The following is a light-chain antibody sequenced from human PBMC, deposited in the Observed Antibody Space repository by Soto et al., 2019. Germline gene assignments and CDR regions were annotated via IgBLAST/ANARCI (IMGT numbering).Light chain of an antibody. Sequence: QSVLTQPPSVSGAPGQRVTISCTGSSSNIGAGYDVHWYQQFPGTAPKLLILGNSNRPSGVPDRFSGSKSGTSASLAITGLQAEDEADYYCQSYDSSLSGVFGSGTKLTVL. J-gene: IGLJ1*01. CDR1: SSNIGAGYD. CDR2: GNS. CDR3: QSYDSSLSGV. V-gene: IGLV1-40*01.